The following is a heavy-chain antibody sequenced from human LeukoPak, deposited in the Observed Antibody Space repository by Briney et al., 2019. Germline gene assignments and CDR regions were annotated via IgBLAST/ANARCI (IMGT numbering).Heavy chain of an antibody. D-gene: IGHD1-26*01. V-gene: IGHV3-48*04. CDR3: ARGGLGSWTFDS. J-gene: IGHJ4*02. CDR2: ISSSGSTI. Sequence: GGSLRVSCAAPGFIFSSYSTNWARQAPGKGLEWGSYISSSGSTISYTDSVKGPFTISRDSANYSLYLQMNSLRVEDTAVYYCARGGLGSWTFDSWGQGTLVTVSS. CDR1: GFIFSSYS.